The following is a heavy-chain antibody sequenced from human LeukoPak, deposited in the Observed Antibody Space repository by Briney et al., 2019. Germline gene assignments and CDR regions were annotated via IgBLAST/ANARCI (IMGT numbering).Heavy chain of an antibody. D-gene: IGHD2-15*01. V-gene: IGHV4-30-2*01. CDR2: IYHSGST. CDR3: ARLVAGTGYFDY. CDR1: GGSISSGGYS. J-gene: IGHJ4*02. Sequence: SQTLSLTCAVSGGSISSGGYSWSWIRQPPGKGLEWIGYIYHSGSTYYNPSLKSRVTISVDRSKNQFSLKLSSVTAADTAVYYCARLVAGTGYFDYWGQGTLVTVSS.